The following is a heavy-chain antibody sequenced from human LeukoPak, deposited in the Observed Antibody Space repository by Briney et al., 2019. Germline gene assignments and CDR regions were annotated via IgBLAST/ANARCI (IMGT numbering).Heavy chain of an antibody. J-gene: IGHJ4*02. CDR3: APSGSYFDY. V-gene: IGHV3-7*01. CDR2: IKEEGSER. D-gene: IGHD3-10*01. CDR1: GFTFSHYW. Sequence: GGSLRLCCGASGFTFSHYWMSWVRQAPGKGLEWVANIKEEGSERNDVDAVKGRVTISRDNAKNPVYLQMDSLRAEDTAVYHCAPSGSYFDYLGQGTLVTVSS.